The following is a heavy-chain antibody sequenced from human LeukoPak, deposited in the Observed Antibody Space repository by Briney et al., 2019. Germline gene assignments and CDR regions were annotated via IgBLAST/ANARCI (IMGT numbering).Heavy chain of an antibody. CDR3: ARRAGAYSQPYDY. Sequence: GGSLRLSCTVSGFTVSSNSMSWVRQAPGKGLEWVSFIYSDNTHYSDSVKGRFTISRDNSKNTLYLQMNSLRAEDTAVYYCARRAGAYSQPYDYWGQGTLVTVSS. CDR2: IYSDNT. D-gene: IGHD4/OR15-4a*01. V-gene: IGHV3-53*01. CDR1: GFTVSSNS. J-gene: IGHJ4*02.